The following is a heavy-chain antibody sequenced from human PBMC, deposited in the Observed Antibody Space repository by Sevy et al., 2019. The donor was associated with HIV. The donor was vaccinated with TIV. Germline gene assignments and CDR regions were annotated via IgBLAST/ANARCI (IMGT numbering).Heavy chain of an antibody. CDR2: IRSKAYGGTT. CDR1: EFTFGDYA. CDR3: TREGFTAPERDY. J-gene: IGHJ4*02. V-gene: IGHV3-49*04. Sequence: GGSLRLSCTASEFTFGDYAMSWVRQAPGKGLEWVGFIRSKAYGGTTEYAASVKGRFTISRDDSKSIAYLQMNSLKTEDTAVYYCTREGFTAPERDYWGQGTLVTVSS.